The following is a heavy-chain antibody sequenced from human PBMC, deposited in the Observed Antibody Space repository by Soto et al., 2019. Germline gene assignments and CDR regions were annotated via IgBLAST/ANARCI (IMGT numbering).Heavy chain of an antibody. D-gene: IGHD3-10*01. J-gene: IGHJ6*02. CDR3: AKDLGYYYGSGSNYGMDV. CDR2: ISGSGGST. V-gene: IGHV3-23*01. Sequence: GGSLRLSCAASGFTFSSYAMSWVRQAPGKGLEWVSAISGSGGSTYYADSVKGRFTISRDNSKNTLYLQMNSLRAEDTAVYYCAKDLGYYYGSGSNYGMDVWGQGTTVTVS. CDR1: GFTFSSYA.